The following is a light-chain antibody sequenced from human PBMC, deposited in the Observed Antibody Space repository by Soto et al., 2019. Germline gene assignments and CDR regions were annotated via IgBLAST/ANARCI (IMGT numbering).Light chain of an antibody. J-gene: IGKJ1*01. V-gene: IGKV3D-7*01. CDR2: GAS. CDR3: KA. Sequence: PGERVTLSCRASQSVSSSYLTWYQQKPGQAPRLLIYGASTRATSIPARFSGSGSGTDFTLTISSLQPEDFAVYYHKAFGQGTKVEIK. CDR1: QSVSSSY.